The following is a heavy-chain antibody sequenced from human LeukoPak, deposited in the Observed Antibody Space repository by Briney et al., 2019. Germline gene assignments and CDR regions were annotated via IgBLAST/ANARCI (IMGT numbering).Heavy chain of an antibody. Sequence: GGSLRLSCAASGFTFSSYAMSWVRQAPGKGLEWVSAISGSGGSTYYADSVKGRFTISRDDSKNTLYLQMNSLRAEDTAVYYCAKGRGYGDYDAYFDYWGQGTLVTVSS. CDR1: GFTFSSYA. J-gene: IGHJ4*02. CDR3: AKGRGYGDYDAYFDY. CDR2: ISGSGGST. D-gene: IGHD4-17*01. V-gene: IGHV3-23*01.